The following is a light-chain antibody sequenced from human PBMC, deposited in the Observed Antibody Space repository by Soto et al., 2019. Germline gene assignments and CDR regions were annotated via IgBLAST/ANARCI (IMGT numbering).Light chain of an antibody. CDR1: HSVSRTY. J-gene: IGKJ5*01. CDR3: QQFDDSVT. Sequence: EIVLTQSPGTLSLSPGERATLSCRASHSVSRTYLAWYQQKPGQAPTLLIYGASDRATGTPDRFSGSGSGTDFTLTISRLEPEDSAVYYCQQFDDSVTFGQGTRLDIK. V-gene: IGKV3-20*01. CDR2: GAS.